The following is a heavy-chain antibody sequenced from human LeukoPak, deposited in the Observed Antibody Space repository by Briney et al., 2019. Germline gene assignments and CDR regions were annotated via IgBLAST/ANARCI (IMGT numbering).Heavy chain of an antibody. CDR3: ARDFKVRVVPALGYYYYYMDV. D-gene: IGHD2-2*01. Sequence: KPSETLSLTCTVSGGSISPYRWNWVRQPPGKGLEWIGYFSYDGYTSYNPSLRSRVTVSLDTSNSQFSLNLTSVTAADTAVYYCARDFKVRVVPALGYYYYYMDVWGKGTTVTVSS. CDR2: FSYDGYT. J-gene: IGHJ6*03. V-gene: IGHV4-59*01. CDR1: GGSISPYR.